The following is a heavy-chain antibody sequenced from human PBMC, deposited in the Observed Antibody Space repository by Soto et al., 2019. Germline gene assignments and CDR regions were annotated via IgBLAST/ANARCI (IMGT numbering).Heavy chain of an antibody. Sequence: QLQLQESGPGLVKPSETLSLTCTVSGGSISSSRYYWGWIRQPPGKGLEWIGSIYYSGSTYYNPSLKSRVTISVDTSKNQFSLKLSSVTAADTAVYYCARHRVGATTGYFDYWGQGTLVTVSS. CDR3: ARHRVGATTGYFDY. CDR1: GGSISSSRYY. CDR2: IYYSGST. J-gene: IGHJ4*02. V-gene: IGHV4-39*01. D-gene: IGHD1-26*01.